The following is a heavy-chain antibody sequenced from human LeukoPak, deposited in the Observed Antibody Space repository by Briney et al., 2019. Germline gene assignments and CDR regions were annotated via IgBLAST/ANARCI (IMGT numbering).Heavy chain of an antibody. J-gene: IGHJ3*02. Sequence: GGSLRLSCAASGFIVSSIYMTWVRQAPGKGLEWVSLISSGGRTYHADSVKGRFTISRDNSKNTLYLQMNSLRAEDTVVYYCARGLDYDSSAFHSDAFDIWGQGTIVTVSS. CDR2: ISSGGRT. CDR3: ARGLDYDSSAFHSDAFDI. CDR1: GFIVSSIY. V-gene: IGHV3-53*01. D-gene: IGHD3-22*01.